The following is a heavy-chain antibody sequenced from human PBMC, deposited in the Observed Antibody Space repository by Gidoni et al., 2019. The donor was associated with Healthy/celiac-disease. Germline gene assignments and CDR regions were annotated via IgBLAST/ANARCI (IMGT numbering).Heavy chain of an antibody. V-gene: IGHV3-15*01. Sequence: EVQLVESGGGLVKPGGSLRHSWAASGFTCSNAWMSWVRQAPGKGLEWVGRIKSKTDGGTTDYAAPVKGRFTISRDDSKNTLYLHMNSLKTEDTAVYYCTTPGEWELLQYFQHWGQGTLVTVSS. CDR2: IKSKTDGGTT. CDR3: TTPGEWELLQYFQH. CDR1: GFTCSNAW. D-gene: IGHD1-26*01. J-gene: IGHJ1*01.